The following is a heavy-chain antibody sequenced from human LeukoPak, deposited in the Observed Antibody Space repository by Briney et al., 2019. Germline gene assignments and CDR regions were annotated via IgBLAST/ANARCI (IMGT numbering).Heavy chain of an antibody. D-gene: IGHD6-19*01. V-gene: IGHV1-69*13. Sequence: SVKVSCKASGGTFISYAISWVRQAPGQGLEWMGGIIPIFGTANYAQKFQGRVTITADESTSTAYMELSSLRSEDTAVYYCASLFSGGAGYSSGPTDYWGQGTLVTVSS. CDR2: IIPIFGTA. J-gene: IGHJ4*02. CDR1: GGTFISYA. CDR3: ASLFSGGAGYSSGPTDY.